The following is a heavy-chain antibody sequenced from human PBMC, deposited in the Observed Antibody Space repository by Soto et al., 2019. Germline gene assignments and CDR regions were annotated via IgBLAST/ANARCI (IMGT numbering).Heavy chain of an antibody. J-gene: IGHJ6*02. CDR1: GYTFTAYF. Sequence: ASVKVSCKPSGYTFTAYFIHWVRQAPGQGLEWMGWISPKSGGANYAQRFQDWVTMTWDTSINSANMEMTRLRSDDTAVYYRATGWKDDYVGVHGMVFWGQGTTVTSP. CDR3: ATGWKDDYVGVHGMVF. V-gene: IGHV1-2*04. CDR2: ISPKSGGA. D-gene: IGHD4-17*01.